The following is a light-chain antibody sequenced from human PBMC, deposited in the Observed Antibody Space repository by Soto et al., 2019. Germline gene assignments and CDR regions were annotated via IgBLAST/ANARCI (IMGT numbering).Light chain of an antibody. CDR2: AAS. J-gene: IGKJ5*01. Sequence: DIQMTQSPSTVSASVADRVTITCRASQNIISWLAWYQQQPGRAPKLLIYAASILQSGVPSRFSGSGSGTDFTLTINSLQPEDFATYYCQQAYGFPVTFGQGTRLEIK. V-gene: IGKV1-12*01. CDR1: QNIISW. CDR3: QQAYGFPVT.